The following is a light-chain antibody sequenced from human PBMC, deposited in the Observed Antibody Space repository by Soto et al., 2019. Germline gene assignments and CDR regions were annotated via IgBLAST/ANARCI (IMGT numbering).Light chain of an antibody. J-gene: IGKJ1*01. CDR3: QQSYSNPWT. CDR1: QSISNY. Sequence: DIQMTQSPSSLSASVGDRVTITCRASQSISNYLNWYQLKPGKVPKLLIYTASSLQSGGQSRFSGSGSGTDFTLTISSLQPEDFATYYCQQSYSNPWTFGQGTKVEI. CDR2: TAS. V-gene: IGKV1-39*01.